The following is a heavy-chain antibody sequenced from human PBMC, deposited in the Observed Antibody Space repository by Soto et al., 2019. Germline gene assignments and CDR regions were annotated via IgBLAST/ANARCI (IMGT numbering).Heavy chain of an antibody. V-gene: IGHV3-21*01. Sequence: EVQLVESGGGLVKPGGSLRLSCAASGFTFSSYSMNWVRQAPGKGLEWVSSISSSSSYIYYADSVKGRCTISRDNAKNPLYLQMNSLRAEDTAVYYCARDRAYSSSIDYWGQGTLVTVSS. CDR3: ARDRAYSSSIDY. CDR1: GFTFSSYS. D-gene: IGHD6-6*01. CDR2: ISSSSSYI. J-gene: IGHJ4*02.